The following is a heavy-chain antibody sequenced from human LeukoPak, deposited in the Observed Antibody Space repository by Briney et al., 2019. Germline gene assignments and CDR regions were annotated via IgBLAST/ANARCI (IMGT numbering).Heavy chain of an antibody. CDR2: IYYTGST. CDR3: ARVGSGTIFNWFDP. J-gene: IGHJ5*02. V-gene: IGHV4-59*12. D-gene: IGHD3-3*01. CDR1: GGSISNYY. Sequence: PSETLSLTCTVSGGSISNYYWSWIRQPPGKGLEWIGYIYYTGSTKYNPSLKSRVTIAVDTSKNQFSLKLSSVTAADTAVYYCARVGSGTIFNWFDPWGQGTLVTVSS.